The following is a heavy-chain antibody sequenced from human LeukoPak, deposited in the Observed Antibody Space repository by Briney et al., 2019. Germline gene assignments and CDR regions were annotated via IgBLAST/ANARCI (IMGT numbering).Heavy chain of an antibody. J-gene: IGHJ4*02. CDR2: SRDKAHSHTT. Sequence: GGSLRLSCAASGFTFSSYAMHWVRQAPGKGLEWVGRSRDKAHSHTTEYGASVKGRFTVSRDNSKNSLYLQMNSLKTEDTAVYYCVRGRNGFDYWGPGTLVTVS. CDR1: GFTFSSYA. V-gene: IGHV3-72*01. D-gene: IGHD2-8*01. CDR3: VRGRNGFDY.